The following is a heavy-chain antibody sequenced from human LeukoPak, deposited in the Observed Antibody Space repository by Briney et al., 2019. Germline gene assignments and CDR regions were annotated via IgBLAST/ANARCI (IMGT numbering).Heavy chain of an antibody. D-gene: IGHD6-13*01. J-gene: IGHJ6*02. CDR2: VSWNSGSI. Sequence: GGSLRLSCAASGFTFDDYAMHWVRQAPGKGLEWVSGVSWNSGSIGYADSVKGRFTISRDNAKNSLYLQMNSLRPEDTALYYCANDKNSGSSSWWGYYHGMDVWGQGTTVIVSS. CDR3: ANDKNSGSSSWWGYYHGMDV. CDR1: GFTFDDYA. V-gene: IGHV3-9*01.